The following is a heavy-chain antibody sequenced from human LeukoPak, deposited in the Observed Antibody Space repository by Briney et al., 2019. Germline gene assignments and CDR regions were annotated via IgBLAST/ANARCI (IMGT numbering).Heavy chain of an antibody. D-gene: IGHD6-13*01. CDR1: GDSISSTDSY. CDR3: ARISSSNWYNERGAFDV. J-gene: IGHJ3*01. CDR2: IYYSGNT. Sequence: NPSETLSLTCTVFGDSISSTDSYWGWIRQPPGKALEWIATIYYSGNTYYNPSLKSRVTISIDTSKNQFSLKLRSVTAADTAVYYCARISSSNWYNERGAFDVWGQGTMVTVSS. V-gene: IGHV4-39*07.